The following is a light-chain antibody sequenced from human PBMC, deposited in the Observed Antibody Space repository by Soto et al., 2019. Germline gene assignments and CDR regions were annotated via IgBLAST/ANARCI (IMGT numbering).Light chain of an antibody. Sequence: EIGLTQSPANLSVSPGERATLSCRASQSVSSYLAWYQQKPGQAPRLLTYDASNRATGIPARFSGSGSGTDFTLTISSLDPEDFAVYYCQQRRNWPPITFGQGTRLEIK. J-gene: IGKJ5*01. CDR3: QQRRNWPPIT. CDR1: QSVSSY. V-gene: IGKV3-11*01. CDR2: DAS.